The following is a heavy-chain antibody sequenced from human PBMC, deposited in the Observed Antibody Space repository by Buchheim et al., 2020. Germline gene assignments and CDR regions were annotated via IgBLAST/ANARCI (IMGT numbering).Heavy chain of an antibody. CDR1: GFTVSPYW. D-gene: IGHD3-10*01. CDR2: IKQDGSVK. J-gene: IGHJ4*02. Sequence: EVQLVESGGGLVQPGGSLRLSCAASGFTVSPYWMSWVRQAPGKGLEWVANIKQDGSVKYYVGSVQGRFTISGDNAKNSLYLQMNSLRAEDTAVYYCARERYYGSGSPFDYWGQGTL. V-gene: IGHV3-7*03. CDR3: ARERYYGSGSPFDY.